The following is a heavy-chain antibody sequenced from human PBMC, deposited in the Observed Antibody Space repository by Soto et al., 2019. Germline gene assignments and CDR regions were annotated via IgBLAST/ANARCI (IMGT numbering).Heavy chain of an antibody. V-gene: IGHV2-26*04. CDR3: ASTYSTSWYWFDP. Sequence: QVTVKESGPVLVKPTETLTLTCTFSGFSLSNAGLGVSWIRQPPGKALEWLAHIFSNDEKSYSTSLNSRLTNSKHTSKTQVVLTMTHTDPVDTATYYCASTYSTSWYWFDPWGQGTLVTVSS. CDR1: GFSLSNAGLG. D-gene: IGHD6-13*01. J-gene: IGHJ5*02. CDR2: IFSNDEK.